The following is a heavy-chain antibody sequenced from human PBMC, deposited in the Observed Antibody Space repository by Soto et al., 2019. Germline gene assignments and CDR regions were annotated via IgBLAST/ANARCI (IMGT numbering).Heavy chain of an antibody. D-gene: IGHD2-15*01. CDR1: GYSFTNYG. Sequence: ASVKVSCKASGYSFTNYGISWVRQAPGQGLEWMGWISTYNGNTKYAQKLQGRVTMTTDTSTNIAYMELRSLRSDDTAVYYCARDGYIVVVVAAISLDYWGQGTLVTVSS. V-gene: IGHV1-18*01. J-gene: IGHJ4*02. CDR3: ARDGYIVVVVAAISLDY. CDR2: ISTYNGNT.